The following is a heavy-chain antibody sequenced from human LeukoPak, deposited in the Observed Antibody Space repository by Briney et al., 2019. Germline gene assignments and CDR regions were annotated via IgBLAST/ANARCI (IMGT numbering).Heavy chain of an antibody. CDR1: GFTFSTYT. CDR2: IKQDGSTK. J-gene: IGHJ4*02. Sequence: PGGSLRLSCAASGFTFSTYTMNWVRQAPGKGLEWVANIKQDGSTKHYADSLKGRFTISRDNPKNSLYLQMNNLRADDTAVYYCTRDTDGSLDYWGQGILVTVAS. D-gene: IGHD1-26*01. V-gene: IGHV3-7*01. CDR3: TRDTDGSLDY.